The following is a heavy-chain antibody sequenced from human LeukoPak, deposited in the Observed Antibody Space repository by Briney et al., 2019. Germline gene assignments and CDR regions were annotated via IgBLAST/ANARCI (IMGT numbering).Heavy chain of an antibody. J-gene: IGHJ4*02. D-gene: IGHD6-6*01. Sequence: SETLSLTCTVSGGSISSYYWSWIRQPPGKGLEWIGYIYYSGSTNYNPSLKSRVTISVDTSKNQFSLKLSSVTAADTAVYYCARSSSSTDRAFDYWGQGTLVTVSS. CDR3: ARSSSSTDRAFDY. CDR1: GGSISSYY. V-gene: IGHV4-59*12. CDR2: IYYSGST.